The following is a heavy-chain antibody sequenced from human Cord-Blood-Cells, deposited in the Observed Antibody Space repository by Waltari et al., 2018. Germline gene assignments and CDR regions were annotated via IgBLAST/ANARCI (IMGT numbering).Heavy chain of an antibody. Sequence: QITLKESGPTLVKHTQTLTLTCTFSGVSRSTSGVGVGWIRQPPGKALEWLALIYLDDDKRYSPSLKSRLTITKDTSKNQVVLTMTNMDPVDKATYYCANRDNWNDAFDTWGQGTMVTVSS. CDR3: ANRDNWNDAFDT. CDR1: GVSRSTSGVG. V-gene: IGHV2-5*02. J-gene: IGHJ3*02. CDR2: IYLDDDK. D-gene: IGHD1-1*01.